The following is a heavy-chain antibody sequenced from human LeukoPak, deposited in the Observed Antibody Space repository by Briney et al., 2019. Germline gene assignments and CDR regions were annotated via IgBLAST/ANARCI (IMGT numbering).Heavy chain of an antibody. J-gene: IGHJ4*02. CDR2: IYYSGST. V-gene: IGHV4-59*01. CDR1: GGSISSYY. Sequence: SETLSLTCTVSGGSISSYYWSWIRQPPGKGLEWIGYIYYSGSTNYNPSLKSRVTISVDTSKNQFSLKLSSVTAADTAVYYCARQFWSGDNFDYCGQGTLVTVSS. CDR3: ARQFWSGDNFDY. D-gene: IGHD3-3*01.